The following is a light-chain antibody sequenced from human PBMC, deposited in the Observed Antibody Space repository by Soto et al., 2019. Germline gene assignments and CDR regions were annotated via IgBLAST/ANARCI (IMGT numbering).Light chain of an antibody. Sequence: DIQMTQSPASLSASVGHRVTISRRPSHSIRSYLNWYQQKPGKAPQLVIYAASSLQSGVPSRISGSASGTDFTLTISRLQPADFATYCCQQRYSTPFTLGHGTRVEIK. CDR3: QQRYSTPFT. J-gene: IGKJ5*01. CDR1: HSIRSY. V-gene: IGKV1-39*01. CDR2: AAS.